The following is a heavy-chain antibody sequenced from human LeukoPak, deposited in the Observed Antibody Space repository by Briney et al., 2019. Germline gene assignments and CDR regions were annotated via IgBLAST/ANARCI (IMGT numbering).Heavy chain of an antibody. CDR2: ISNSGGST. V-gene: IGHV3-64D*09. Sequence: PGGSLRLSCSASGFIFSSYAMYWVRQAPGKGLEYVSAISNSGGSTNYADSVKGRFTISRDNSKNTLYLQISSLRAEDTAVYYCARDLLVGERGTDYWGQGTLVTVSS. CDR3: ARDLLVGERGTDY. CDR1: GFIFSSYA. J-gene: IGHJ4*02. D-gene: IGHD2-8*02.